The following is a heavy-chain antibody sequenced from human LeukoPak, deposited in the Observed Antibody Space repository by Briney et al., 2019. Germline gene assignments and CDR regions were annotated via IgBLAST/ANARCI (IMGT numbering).Heavy chain of an antibody. D-gene: IGHD5-12*01. J-gene: IGHJ5*02. CDR2: MNPNSGNT. V-gene: IGHV1-8*01. CDR3: VRGVATIGSNWFDP. CDR1: GYTFTSYD. Sequence: ASVKVSCKASGYTFTSYDINWVRQATGQGLEWMGWMNPNSGNTGYAQKFQGRVTMTRNTSISTAYMELSSLRSEDTAVYYCVRGVATIGSNWFDPWGQGTLVTVSS.